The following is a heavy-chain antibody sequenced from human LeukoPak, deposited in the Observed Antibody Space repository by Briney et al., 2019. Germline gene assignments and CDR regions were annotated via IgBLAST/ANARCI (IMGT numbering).Heavy chain of an antibody. D-gene: IGHD5-18*01. Sequence: GGSLRLSCAASGFTFRSHWMSWVRQAPGKGLEWVAKIKQDGSEKYYVDSVKGRFTISRDNAKNSLYLQMNSLRPEDTAVYYCARAPAAARPYYFDYWGQGTLVTVSS. CDR1: GFTFRSHW. V-gene: IGHV3-7*01. CDR2: IKQDGSEK. J-gene: IGHJ4*02. CDR3: ARAPAAARPYYFDY.